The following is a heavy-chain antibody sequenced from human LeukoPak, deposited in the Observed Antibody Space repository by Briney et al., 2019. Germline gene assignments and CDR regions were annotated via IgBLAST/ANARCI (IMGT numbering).Heavy chain of an antibody. V-gene: IGHV3-23*01. CDR2: ISGSGGST. Sequence: GGSRRLSCAASGFTFSSSAMSWVRQAPGKGLEWVSAISGSGGSTYYADSVKGRFTISRDNSKNTLYLQMNSLRAEDTAVYYCAKDRTVGASYWYFDLWGRGTLVTVSS. CDR3: AKDRTVGASYWYFDL. D-gene: IGHD1-26*01. J-gene: IGHJ2*01. CDR1: GFTFSSSA.